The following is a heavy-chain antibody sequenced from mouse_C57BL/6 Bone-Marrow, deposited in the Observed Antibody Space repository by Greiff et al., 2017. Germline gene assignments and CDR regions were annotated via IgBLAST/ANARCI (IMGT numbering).Heavy chain of an antibody. CDR3: ARFITTVVATSRYYYAMDY. Sequence: VQLQQPGAELVKPGASVKMSCKASGYTFTSYWITWVKQRPGQGLEWIGDIYPGSGSTNYNEKFKSKATLTVDTSSSTAYMQLSSLTSEDSAVYYCARFITTVVATSRYYYAMDYWGQGTSVTVSS. J-gene: IGHJ4*01. CDR1: GYTFTSYW. D-gene: IGHD1-1*01. V-gene: IGHV1-55*01. CDR2: IYPGSGST.